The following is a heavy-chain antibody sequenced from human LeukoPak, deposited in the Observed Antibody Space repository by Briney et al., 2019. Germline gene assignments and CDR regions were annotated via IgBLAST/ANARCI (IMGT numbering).Heavy chain of an antibody. CDR2: IYHSGST. J-gene: IGHJ2*01. CDR1: GGSISSGGYY. CDR3: ARVENGAARPNWYFDL. D-gene: IGHD6-6*01. V-gene: IGHV4-30-2*01. Sequence: TLSLTCTVSGGSISSGGYYWSWIRQPPGKGLECIGYIYHSGSTYYNPSLKSRVTISVDSSKNQFSLKLSSVTAADTAVYYCARVENGAARPNWYFDLWGRGTLVTVSS.